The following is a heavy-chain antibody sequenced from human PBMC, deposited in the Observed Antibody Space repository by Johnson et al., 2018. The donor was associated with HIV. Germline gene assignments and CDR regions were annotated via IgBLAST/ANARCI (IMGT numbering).Heavy chain of an antibody. CDR1: GFTFSTYG. D-gene: IGHD6-13*01. CDR3: AKPRQPSDAFDI. J-gene: IGHJ3*02. V-gene: IGHV3-30*02. CDR2: IQSDGDNK. Sequence: QEQLVESGGGVVQPGRSLRLSCAASGFTFSTYGMHWVRQAPGKGLEWVAFIQSDGDNKYYADSVKGRFTISRDNSKNTLYLQMNSLRAEDTAVYYCAKPRQPSDAFDIWGQGTMVTVSS.